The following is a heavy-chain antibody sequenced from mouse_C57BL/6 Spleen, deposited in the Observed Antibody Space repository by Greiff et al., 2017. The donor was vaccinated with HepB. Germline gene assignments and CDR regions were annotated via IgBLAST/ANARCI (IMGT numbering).Heavy chain of an antibody. V-gene: IGHV14-3*01. Sequence: VQLQQSVAELVRPGASVKLSCTASGFNIKNPYMHWVKQRPEQGLEWIGRIDPANGNTKYAPKFQGKATITADTSSNTAYLQLSNLTSEDTAIYYCARGPITTVVPFYWGQGTTLTVSS. CDR1: GFNIKNPY. CDR2: IDPANGNT. J-gene: IGHJ2*01. CDR3: ARGPITTVVPFY. D-gene: IGHD1-1*01.